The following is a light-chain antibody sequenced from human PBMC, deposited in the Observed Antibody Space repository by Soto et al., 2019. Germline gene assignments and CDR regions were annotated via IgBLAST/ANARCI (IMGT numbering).Light chain of an antibody. Sequence: QSALTQPASVAGSPGQSITISCSGTSSDVASYDHVAWYQQLPGKTPKLMIYVVSNRPSGVSNRFSGSKSGNTASLTISGLQAEDEADYYCISYTGSSTSYVFGTGTKVTVL. V-gene: IGLV2-14*01. CDR1: SSDVASYDH. J-gene: IGLJ1*01. CDR2: VVS. CDR3: ISYTGSSTSYV.